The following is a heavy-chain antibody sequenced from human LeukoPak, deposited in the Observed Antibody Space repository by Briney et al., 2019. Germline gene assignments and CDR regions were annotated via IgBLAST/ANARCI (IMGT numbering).Heavy chain of an antibody. Sequence: SETLSLTCTVSDDSISSYYWSWIRQPPGKGLEWIGYIYYSGSTNYNPSLKSRVTISVDTSKNQFSLKLSSVTAADTAVYYCARDRRLGYWGQGTLVTVSS. V-gene: IGHV4-59*01. CDR3: ARDRRLGY. CDR1: DDSISSYY. CDR2: IYYSGST. J-gene: IGHJ4*02.